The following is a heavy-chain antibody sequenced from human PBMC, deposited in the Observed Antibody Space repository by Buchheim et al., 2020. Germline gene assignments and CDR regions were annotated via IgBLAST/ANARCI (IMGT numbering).Heavy chain of an antibody. Sequence: QVQLVQSGAEVKKPGASVKVSCKTSGYTFTTYDVNWVRQASGQGLEWMGWMNPNSGNTGYAQKFQGRVTMTRNTSISTAYMELRSLRSEDTAVYYWARGLKNSSISLRYGMDVWGKGTT. CDR3: ARGLKNSSISLRYGMDV. V-gene: IGHV1-8*01. D-gene: IGHD3-9*01. J-gene: IGHJ6*04. CDR2: MNPNSGNT. CDR1: GYTFTTYD.